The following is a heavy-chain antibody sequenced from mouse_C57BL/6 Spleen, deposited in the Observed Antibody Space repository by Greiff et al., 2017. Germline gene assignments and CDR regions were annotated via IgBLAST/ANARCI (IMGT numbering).Heavy chain of an antibody. Sequence: QVQLQQPGAELVRPGSSVKLSCKASGYTFTSYWMHWVKQRPIQGLEWIGNIDPSDSETHYNQKFKDKATLTVDKSSSTAYMRLSSLTSEDSAVYYCARLVYYGNYGWYFDVWGTGTTVTVSS. J-gene: IGHJ1*03. CDR3: ARLVYYGNYGWYFDV. V-gene: IGHV1-52*01. CDR1: GYTFTSYW. CDR2: IDPSDSET. D-gene: IGHD2-1*01.